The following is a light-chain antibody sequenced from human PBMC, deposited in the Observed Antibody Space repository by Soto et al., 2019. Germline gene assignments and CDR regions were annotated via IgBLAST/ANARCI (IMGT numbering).Light chain of an antibody. CDR2: GTY. Sequence: EIVMTQSPATLSLSPGDRATLTCRASESVSSDLAWYQQKPVQTPRLLIYGTYIRAAVVPVRFSGSGAGTEFTLTISSLQSADFAVDSCLMYNNRPPWTFGPGTKVEIK. V-gene: IGKV3-15*01. CDR1: ESVSSD. J-gene: IGKJ1*01. CDR3: LMYNNRPPWT.